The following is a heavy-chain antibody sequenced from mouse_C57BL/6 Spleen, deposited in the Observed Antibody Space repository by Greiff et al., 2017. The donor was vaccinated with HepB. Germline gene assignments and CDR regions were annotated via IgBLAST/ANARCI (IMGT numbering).Heavy chain of an antibody. CDR1: GYAFSSSW. CDR3: ARQGSNWDPFDY. V-gene: IGHV1-82*01. Sequence: VQLQQSGPELVKPGASVKISCKASGYAFSSSWMNWVKQRPGKGLEWIGRIYPGDGDTNYNGKFKGKATLTADKSSSTAYMQLSSLTSEDSAVYFCARQGSNWDPFDYWGQGTTLTVSS. D-gene: IGHD4-1*01. CDR2: IYPGDGDT. J-gene: IGHJ2*01.